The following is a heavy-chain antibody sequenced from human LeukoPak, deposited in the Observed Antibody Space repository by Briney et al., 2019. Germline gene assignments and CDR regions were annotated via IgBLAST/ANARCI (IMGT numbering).Heavy chain of an antibody. CDR3: AKEENYDILTGPDYFDY. J-gene: IGHJ4*02. D-gene: IGHD3-9*01. CDR2: IGAGGTFT. CDR1: GFTFSSYA. V-gene: IGHV3-23*01. Sequence: AGGSLRLSCTASGFTFSSYAMNWVRQAPGKGLEWVSGIGAGGTFTYYADSVKGRFTISRDNSRNTLYLQMNSLRAEDTAVYYCAKEENYDILTGPDYFDYWGQGTLVTVSS.